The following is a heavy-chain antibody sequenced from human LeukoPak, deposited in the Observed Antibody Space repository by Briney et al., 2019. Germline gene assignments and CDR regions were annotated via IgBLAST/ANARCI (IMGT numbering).Heavy chain of an antibody. Sequence: PGGSLRLSCAASGFAFSSYAMSWVRQAPGKGLEWVSAISRSGGSTYYADSVKGRFTISRDNSKNTLYLQMNSLRAEDTAVYYCAKVSCEWLIFQERIDHWGQGTLVTVSS. D-gene: IGHD3/OR15-3a*01. CDR2: ISRSGGST. CDR3: AKVSCEWLIFQERIDH. CDR1: GFAFSSYA. J-gene: IGHJ4*02. V-gene: IGHV3-23*01.